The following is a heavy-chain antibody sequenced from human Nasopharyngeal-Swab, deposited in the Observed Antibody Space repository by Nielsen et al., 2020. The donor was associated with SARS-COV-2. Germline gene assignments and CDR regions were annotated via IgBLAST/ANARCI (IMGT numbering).Heavy chain of an antibody. Sequence: WVRQAPGQGLEWMGWISAYNGNTNYAQKLQGRVTMTTDTSTSTAYMELRSLRSDDTAVYYCERDFRSSGWHYYYYGMDVWGQGTTVTVSS. CDR3: ERDFRSSGWHYYYYGMDV. J-gene: IGHJ6*02. D-gene: IGHD6-19*01. V-gene: IGHV1-18*01. CDR2: ISAYNGNT.